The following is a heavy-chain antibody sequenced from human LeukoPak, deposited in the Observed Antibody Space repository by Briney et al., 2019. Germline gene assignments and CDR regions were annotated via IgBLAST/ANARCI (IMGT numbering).Heavy chain of an antibody. CDR1: GGTSSSYV. CDR3: ARVRGSMDYYDSSGYRPHTDWYFDL. J-gene: IGHJ2*01. D-gene: IGHD3-22*01. Sequence: EASVKDSCQASGGTSSSYVISWVRQAPGQGLEWMGGIIPIFGTANYAQKFQGRVTITADEPTSTAYMELSSLRSEDTAVYYCARVRGSMDYYDSSGYRPHTDWYFDLWGRGTLVTVSS. CDR2: IIPIFGTA. V-gene: IGHV1-69*13.